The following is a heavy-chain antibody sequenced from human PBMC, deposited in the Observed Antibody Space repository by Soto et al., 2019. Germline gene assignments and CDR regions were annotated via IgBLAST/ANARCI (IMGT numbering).Heavy chain of an antibody. Sequence: QVQLVESGGGVVQPGRSLRLSCAASGFTFSSYGMHWVRQAPGKGLEWVAVISYDGSNKYYADSVKGRFTISRDNSKNTLYLQMNSLRAEDTAVYYCAKDIMGYDFWSGSMDVW. CDR1: GFTFSSYG. V-gene: IGHV3-30*18. J-gene: IGHJ6*01. D-gene: IGHD3-3*01. CDR2: ISYDGSNK. CDR3: AKDIMGYDFWSGSMDV.